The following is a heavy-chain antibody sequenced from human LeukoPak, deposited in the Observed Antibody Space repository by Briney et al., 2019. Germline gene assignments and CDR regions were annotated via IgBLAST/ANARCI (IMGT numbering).Heavy chain of an antibody. V-gene: IGHV3-23*01. CDR3: ETETGYCSSTSCPEGDY. Sequence: GGSLRLSCAASGFTFSSYAMSWVRQAPGKGLEWVSAISGSGGSTYYVDSVKGRFTISRDNSKNTLYLQMNSLRAEDTAVYYCETETGYCSSTSCPEGDYWGQGTLVTVSS. CDR2: ISGSGGST. CDR1: GFTFSSYA. D-gene: IGHD2-2*01. J-gene: IGHJ4*02.